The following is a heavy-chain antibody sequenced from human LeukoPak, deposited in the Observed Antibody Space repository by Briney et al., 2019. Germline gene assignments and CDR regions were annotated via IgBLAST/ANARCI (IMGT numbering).Heavy chain of an antibody. CDR2: IYYSGST. D-gene: IGHD6-19*01. CDR1: GGSISSYY. CDR3: ARQGRGEAVALDY. J-gene: IGHJ4*02. V-gene: IGHV4-59*08. Sequence: SETLSLTCTVSGGSISSYYWSWIRQPPGKGLEWIGYIYYSGSTNYNPSLKSRVTISADTSKNQFSLKLSSVTAADTAVYYCARQGRGEAVALDYWGQGTLVSVSS.